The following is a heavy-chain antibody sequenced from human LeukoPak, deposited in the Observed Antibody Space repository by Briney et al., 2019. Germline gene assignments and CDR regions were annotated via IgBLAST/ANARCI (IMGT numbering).Heavy chain of an antibody. CDR2: IYYSGTT. CDR1: GGSISKSNYY. V-gene: IGHV4-39*07. CDR3: AVSAVILRYFDWSYGAFNY. D-gene: IGHD3-9*01. J-gene: IGHJ4*02. Sequence: PSETLSLTCTVSGGSISKSNYYWGWIRQPPGKGLEWIGNIYYSGTTYYNPSLKSRVTISVDTSKNQFSLKLSSVTAADTAVYYCAVSAVILRYFDWSYGAFNYWGQGTLVTVSS.